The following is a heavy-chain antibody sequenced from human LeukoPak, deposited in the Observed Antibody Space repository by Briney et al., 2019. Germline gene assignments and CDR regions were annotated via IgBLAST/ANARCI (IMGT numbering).Heavy chain of an antibody. CDR1: GFTFSSYA. J-gene: IGHJ4*02. V-gene: IGHV3-23*01. Sequence: PGGSPRLSCAASGFTFSSYAMSWVRQAPGKGLEWVSAISGSGGSTYYADSVKGRFTISRDNSKNTLYLQMNSLRAEDTAVYYCAGRIAAAGTTDYWGQGTLVTVSS. D-gene: IGHD6-13*01. CDR3: AGRIAAAGTTDY. CDR2: ISGSGGST.